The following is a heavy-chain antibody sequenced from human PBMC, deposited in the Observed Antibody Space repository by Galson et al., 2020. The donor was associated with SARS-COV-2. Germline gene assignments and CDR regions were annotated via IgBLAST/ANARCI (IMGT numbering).Heavy chain of an antibody. CDR2: ISYDGTNE. J-gene: IGHJ5*02. CDR1: GFTFSSYA. CDR3: ARDRGPFCVSTSCLGRFDP. Sequence: GGSLRLSCAASGFTFSSYAMHWVRQAPGKGLEWVALISYDGTNEDYADSVRGRFTISRDTSKNTLNLQMNSLRSDDTAVYYCARDRGPFCVSTSCLGRFDPWGQGTLVTVSS. D-gene: IGHD2-2*01. V-gene: IGHV3-30*04.